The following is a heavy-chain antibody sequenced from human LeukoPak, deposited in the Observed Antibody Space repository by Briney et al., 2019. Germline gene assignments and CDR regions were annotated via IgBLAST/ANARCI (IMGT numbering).Heavy chain of an antibody. CDR2: INDSGST. J-gene: IGHJ3*02. Sequence: PSETMSLTCAVYGGSLSGYYWSWIRQPPGKGLEWIGEINDSGSTNYNPSLKSRVTMSVDTSKNQFSLKLSSVTAADTAVYYCARSNYVWGSYRPRQSDAFDIWGQGTLVTVSS. CDR1: GGSLSGYY. CDR3: ARSNYVWGSYRPRQSDAFDI. V-gene: IGHV4-34*01. D-gene: IGHD3-16*02.